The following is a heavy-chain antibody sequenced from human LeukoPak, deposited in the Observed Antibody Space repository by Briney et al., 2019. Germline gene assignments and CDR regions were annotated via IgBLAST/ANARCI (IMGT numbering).Heavy chain of an antibody. J-gene: IGHJ4*02. Sequence: GGSLRLSCTTSGFTFGDYGMSWVRQAPGKGLEWVGFIRSKANGDTRQYAASVKGRFTISRDDSKSTTYLEMSSLKTEDTAVYYCTNRVPDYSASSGSYSYYFDDWGQGTLVTVSS. V-gene: IGHV3-49*04. CDR2: IRSKANGDTR. CDR1: GFTFGDYG. D-gene: IGHD3-10*01. CDR3: TNRVPDYSASSGSYSYYFDD.